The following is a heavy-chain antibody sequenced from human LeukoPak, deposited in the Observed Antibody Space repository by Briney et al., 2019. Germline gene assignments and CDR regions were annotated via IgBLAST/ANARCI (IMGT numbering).Heavy chain of an antibody. D-gene: IGHD3-22*01. CDR3: AGLRLARYYYYMDV. CDR1: GGSISSYY. V-gene: IGHV4-59*12. Sequence: SETLSLTCTVSGGSISSYYWSWIRQPPGKGLEWTGYIYYSGSTNYNPSLKSRVTISVDTSKNQFSLKLSSVTAADTAVYYCAGLRLARYYYYMDVWGKGTTVTVSS. J-gene: IGHJ6*03. CDR2: IYYSGST.